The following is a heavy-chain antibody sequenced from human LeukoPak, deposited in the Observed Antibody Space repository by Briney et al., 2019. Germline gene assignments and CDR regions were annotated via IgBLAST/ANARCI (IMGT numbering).Heavy chain of an antibody. Sequence: ASVKVSCKASGYTFTSYGISWVRQAPGQGLEWMGWISAYNGNTNYAQKLQGRVTMTTDTSTSTAYMELRSLRSDDTAVYYCARVDRIVGATPGFDYWGQGTLVTVSS. CDR1: GYTFTSYG. D-gene: IGHD1-26*01. V-gene: IGHV1-18*01. J-gene: IGHJ4*02. CDR2: ISAYNGNT. CDR3: ARVDRIVGATPGFDY.